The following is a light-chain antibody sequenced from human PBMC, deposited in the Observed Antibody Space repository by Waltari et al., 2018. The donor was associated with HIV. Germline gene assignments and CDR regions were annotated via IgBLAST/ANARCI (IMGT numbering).Light chain of an antibody. Sequence: QSVLTQPPSASGTPGQRVTISCSGSSSNIGSNYVYWYQQLPGTATKLLYEGNEQRPSGVPDRFSCTKSGTSASLTISGHRSEDEADYYCAAWDDSLLVFGGGTKLTVL. CDR3: AAWDDSLLV. CDR2: GNE. CDR1: SSNIGSNY. J-gene: IGLJ2*01. V-gene: IGLV1-47*01.